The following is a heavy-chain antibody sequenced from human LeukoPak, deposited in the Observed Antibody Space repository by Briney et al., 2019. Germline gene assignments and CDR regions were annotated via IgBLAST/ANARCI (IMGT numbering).Heavy chain of an antibody. CDR2: IYSGGST. J-gene: IGHJ5*02. CDR1: GFTVSSNY. Sequence: GGSLRLSCAASGFTVSSNYMSWVRQAPGKGLKWVSVIYSGGSTYYADSVKGRFTISRDNSKNTLYLQMNSLRAEDTAVYYCARALKSSGWYGDWFDPWGQGTLVTVSS. CDR3: ARALKSSGWYGDWFDP. D-gene: IGHD6-19*01. V-gene: IGHV3-53*01.